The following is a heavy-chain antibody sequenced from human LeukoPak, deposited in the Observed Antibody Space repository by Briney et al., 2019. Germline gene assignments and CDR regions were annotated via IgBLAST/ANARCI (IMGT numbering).Heavy chain of an antibody. J-gene: IGHJ3*02. CDR1: GYTFTTYY. Sequence: ASVKVSSKASGYTFTTYYMHWVRQAPGQGLEGMGKINPSGGSTSYAQKFQGRVTMTRDMSTSTVYMELSSLRSEDTAVYYCAREVGGYSYGYSVAFDIWGQGTMVTVSS. V-gene: IGHV1-46*01. D-gene: IGHD5-18*01. CDR2: INPSGGST. CDR3: AREVGGYSYGYSVAFDI.